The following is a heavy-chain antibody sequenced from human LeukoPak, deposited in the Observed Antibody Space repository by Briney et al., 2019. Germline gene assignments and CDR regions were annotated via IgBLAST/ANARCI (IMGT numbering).Heavy chain of an antibody. J-gene: IGHJ5*02. CDR3: AKDPGFDP. V-gene: IGHV3-30*18. CDR1: GFTFSSYG. Sequence: GGSLRLSCAASGFTFSSYGMHWVRQAPGKGLEWVAVISYDGSNKYYADSVKGRFTISRDNSKNTLHLQMNSLRAEDTAVYYCAKDPGFDPWGQGTLVTVSS. CDR2: ISYDGSNK.